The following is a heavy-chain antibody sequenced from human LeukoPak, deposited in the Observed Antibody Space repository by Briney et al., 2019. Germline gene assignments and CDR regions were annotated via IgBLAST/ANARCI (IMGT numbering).Heavy chain of an antibody. CDR3: ARDRYRYGPWDYYGTDV. J-gene: IGHJ6*02. CDR1: GFTFSSYS. Sequence: GGSLRLSCAASGFTFSSYSMNWVRQAPGKGLEWVSYISGSSSTIYYADSVKGRFTISRDNAKNSLYLQMNSLRAEDTTVYYCARDRYRYGPWDYYGTDVWGQGTTVTVSS. D-gene: IGHD5-18*01. V-gene: IGHV3-48*01. CDR2: ISGSSSTI.